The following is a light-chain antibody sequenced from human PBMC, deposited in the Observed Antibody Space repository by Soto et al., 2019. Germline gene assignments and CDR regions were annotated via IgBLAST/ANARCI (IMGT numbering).Light chain of an antibody. Sequence: DIQMTQSPSSLSASVGDRVTITCRASQSISSYLNWYQQKPGKAPKLLIYAESSLQSGVPSRFSGSGSGTDFSFTISSLQPEDFATYYCQHSYSTPRTFGPGTKVDIK. J-gene: IGKJ3*01. CDR1: QSISSY. CDR2: AES. CDR3: QHSYSTPRT. V-gene: IGKV1-39*01.